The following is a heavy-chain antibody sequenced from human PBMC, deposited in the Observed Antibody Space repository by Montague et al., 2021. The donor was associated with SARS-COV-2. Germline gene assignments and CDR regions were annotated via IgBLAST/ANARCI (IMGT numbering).Heavy chain of an antibody. CDR2: IYYSGST. CDR3: ARALVPEEWLFGGDYYYYMDV. V-gene: IGHV4-59*01. CDR1: GVSISSYY. D-gene: IGHD3-3*01. Sequence: SETLSLTCTVSGVSISSYYWSWIRQPPGKGLEWIGYIYYSGSTNYNPSLKSRVTISVDTSKDQFSLKLSSVTAADTAVYYCARALVPEEWLFGGDYYYYMDVWGQGTPVTVSS. J-gene: IGHJ6*03.